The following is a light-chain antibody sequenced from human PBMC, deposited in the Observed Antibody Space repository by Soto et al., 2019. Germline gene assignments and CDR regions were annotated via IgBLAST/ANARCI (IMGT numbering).Light chain of an antibody. Sequence: DIQMTQSPSSLSVFVGDRVTITCQASQDISTYVNWYQQKPGKTPNLLIYAASNLETRVPSRFSGSGSGTKFTLTISRLQSEDIGTYYCQQYDNLPVTFGPGTKVNVK. CDR2: AAS. J-gene: IGKJ3*01. CDR1: QDISTY. V-gene: IGKV1-33*01. CDR3: QQYDNLPVT.